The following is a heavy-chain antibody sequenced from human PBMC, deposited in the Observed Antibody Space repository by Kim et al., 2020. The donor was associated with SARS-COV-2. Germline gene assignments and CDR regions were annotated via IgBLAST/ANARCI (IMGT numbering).Heavy chain of an antibody. V-gene: IGHV4-59*01. CDR2: IYYSGST. D-gene: IGHD2-2*01. CDR3: ARGLVVPAESRYFDL. CDR1: GGSISSYY. Sequence: SETLSLTCTVSGGSISSYYWSWIRQPPGKGLEWIGYIYYSGSTNYNPSLKSRVTISVDTSKNQFSLKLSSVTAADTAVYYCARGLVVPAESRYFDLWGRGTLVTVSS. J-gene: IGHJ2*01.